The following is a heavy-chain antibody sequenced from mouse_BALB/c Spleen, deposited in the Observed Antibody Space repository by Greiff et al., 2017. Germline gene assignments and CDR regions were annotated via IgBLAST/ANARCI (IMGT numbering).Heavy chain of an antibody. CDR3: ARGGLSLSFDY. CDR2: ISSGSSTI. V-gene: IGHV5-17*02. Sequence: EVHLVESGGGLVQPGGSRKLSCAASGFTFSSFGMHWVRQAPEKGLEWVAYISSGSSTIYYADTVKGRFTISRDNPKNTLFLQMTSLRSEDTAMYYCARGGLSLSFDYWGQGTTLTVSS. CDR1: GFTFSSFG. D-gene: IGHD6-5*01. J-gene: IGHJ2*01.